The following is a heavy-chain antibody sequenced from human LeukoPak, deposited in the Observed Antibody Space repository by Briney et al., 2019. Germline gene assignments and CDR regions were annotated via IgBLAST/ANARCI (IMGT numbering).Heavy chain of an antibody. CDR2: IRNDGNDK. CDR3: ARDLGPTHYYYDSSGYN. J-gene: IGHJ4*02. D-gene: IGHD3-22*01. V-gene: IGHV3-30*02. Sequence: GGSLRLSCAASGFTCNKHGMHWVRQAPGKGLEWFSFIRNDGNDKYYADSVKGRFTISRDNSKNTLYLQMNSLRAEDTAVYYCARDLGPTHYYYDSSGYNWGQGTLVTVSS. CDR1: GFTCNKHG.